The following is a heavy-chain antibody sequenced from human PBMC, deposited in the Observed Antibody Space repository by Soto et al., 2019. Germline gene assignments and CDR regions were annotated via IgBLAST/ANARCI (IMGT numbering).Heavy chain of an antibody. J-gene: IGHJ6*02. CDR3: ARDLAFGGVIRRPYGMDV. D-gene: IGHD3-16*02. V-gene: IGHV4-59*01. CDR1: GGSISSYY. CDR2: IYYSGST. Sequence: SETLSLTCTVSGGSISSYYWSWIRQPPGKGLEWIGYIYYSGSTNYNPSLKSRVTISVDTSKNQFSLKLSSVTAADTAVYYCARDLAFGGVIRRPYGMDVWGQGTTVTVSS.